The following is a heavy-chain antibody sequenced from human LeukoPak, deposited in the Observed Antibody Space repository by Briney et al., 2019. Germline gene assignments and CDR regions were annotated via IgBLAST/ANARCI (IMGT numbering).Heavy chain of an antibody. Sequence: GGSLRLSCAASGFTFSSHSMNWVRQAPGKGLEWVSSISSSSSYIYYADSVKGRFTISRDNAKNSLYLQMNSLRAEDTAVYYCASSVRGVIGGAFDYWGQGTLVTVSS. CDR2: ISSSSSYI. J-gene: IGHJ4*02. D-gene: IGHD3-10*02. CDR1: GFTFSSHS. V-gene: IGHV3-21*01. CDR3: ASSVRGVIGGAFDY.